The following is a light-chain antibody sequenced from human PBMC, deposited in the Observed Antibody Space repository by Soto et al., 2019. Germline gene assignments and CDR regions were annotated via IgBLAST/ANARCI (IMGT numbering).Light chain of an antibody. V-gene: IGKV1-5*01. CDR1: QSVSNW. CDR3: KQYSIHSPKWT. J-gene: IGKJ1*01. CDR2: DAS. Sequence: DMQMTQSPPALSASVGDRVSIACRASQSVSNWFAWYQQKPGRAPKLLIYDASSLERGVPSRFSGSGSGTEFTLTITSLQPDDFATYYCKQYSIHSPKWTLGPRAKVDIK.